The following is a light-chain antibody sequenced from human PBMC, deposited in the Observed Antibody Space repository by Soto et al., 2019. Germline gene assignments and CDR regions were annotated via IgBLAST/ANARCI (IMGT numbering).Light chain of an antibody. J-gene: IGLJ1*01. Sequence: QSALTQPASVSGSPGQSIAISCTXTSXDVXAYDYVSWYQQHPGKAPKLMIYDVSDRPSGVSNRFSGSKSGNTASLTISGLQAEDEADYYCSSYTSSSTPLYVFGTGTKLTVL. V-gene: IGLV2-14*01. CDR2: DVS. CDR3: SSYTSSSTPLYV. CDR1: SXDVXAYDY.